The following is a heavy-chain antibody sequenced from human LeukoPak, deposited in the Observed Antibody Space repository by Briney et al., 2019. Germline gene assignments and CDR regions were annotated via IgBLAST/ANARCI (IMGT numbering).Heavy chain of an antibody. CDR1: DDSITMYY. CDR2: VDHTGST. CDR3: ARVRVSSSTWYSTYYYFFYMDF. V-gene: IGHV4-59*01. Sequence: PSETLCLTCTVSDDSITMYYWTWIRQPPGKGLEWIGYVDHTGSTKFNPSLNGRVTISRDTSNNFFSLRLRSVTTADTAVYFCARVRVSSSTWYSTYYYFFYMDFWGKGTTVTVSS. D-gene: IGHD4-11*01. J-gene: IGHJ6*03.